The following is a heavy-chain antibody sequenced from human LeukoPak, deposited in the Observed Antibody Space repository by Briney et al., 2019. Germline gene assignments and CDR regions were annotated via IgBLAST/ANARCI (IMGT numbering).Heavy chain of an antibody. CDR2: LSSTNRYI. CDR1: GFTFNTYS. V-gene: IGHV3-21*01. Sequence: PGGSLRLSCAASGFTFNTYSMNWVRQAPGKGLEWVSALSSTNRYIYYVDSVKGRFTISRDNAKNSLYLQMNSLRAEDTAVYYCARLSGSSSTGYYFDYWGQGSLVTVSS. CDR3: ARLSGSSSTGYYFDY. D-gene: IGHD6-6*01. J-gene: IGHJ4*02.